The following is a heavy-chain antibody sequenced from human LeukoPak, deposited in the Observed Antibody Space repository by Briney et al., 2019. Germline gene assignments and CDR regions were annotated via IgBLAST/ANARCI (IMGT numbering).Heavy chain of an antibody. CDR2: IYYSGST. CDR1: GGSISSGGYY. D-gene: IGHD3-22*01. V-gene: IGHV4-31*03. CDR3: ASGNIGDSSAFYY. J-gene: IGHJ4*02. Sequence: SETLSLTCTVSGGSISSGGYYWSWIRQHPGTGLEWIGYIYYSGSTYYNPSLKSRVTISVDTSKNQFSLKLSSVTAADTAVYYCASGNIGDSSAFYYWGQGTLVTVSS.